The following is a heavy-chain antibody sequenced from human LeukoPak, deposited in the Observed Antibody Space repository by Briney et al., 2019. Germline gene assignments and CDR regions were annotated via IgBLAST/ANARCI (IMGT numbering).Heavy chain of an antibody. J-gene: IGHJ4*02. D-gene: IGHD3-16*02. Sequence: PGGSLRLSCAASGFTFSNYAMSWVRQAPGKGLEWVSTFSTAGGNTYYADSVEGGFTISRDISENTLSLQMNSLRAEDAAVYSCARVQASSFFFDYWGLGTLVTVSS. CDR1: GFTFSNYA. CDR3: ARVQASSFFFDY. CDR2: FSTAGGNT. V-gene: IGHV3-23*01.